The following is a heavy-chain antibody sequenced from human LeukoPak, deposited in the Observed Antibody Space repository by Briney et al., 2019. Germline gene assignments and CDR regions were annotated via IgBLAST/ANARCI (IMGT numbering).Heavy chain of an antibody. Sequence: SETLSLTCAVHGGPFSGYYWTWIRQPPGKGLEWIGEINHSGSTNYNPSLKSRVTISVDTSKNQFSLKLSSVTAADTAVYYCARGRLGLWVYWGQGTLVTVSS. CDR3: ARGRLGLWVY. CDR2: INHSGST. D-gene: IGHD3-16*01. V-gene: IGHV4-34*01. J-gene: IGHJ4*02. CDR1: GGPFSGYY.